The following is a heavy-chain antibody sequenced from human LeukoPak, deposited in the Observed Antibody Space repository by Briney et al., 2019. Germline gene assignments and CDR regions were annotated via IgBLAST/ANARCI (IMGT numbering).Heavy chain of an antibody. D-gene: IGHD3-16*01. CDR3: VPSGDYAYYFDY. CDR1: GYTFTGYY. J-gene: IGHJ4*02. V-gene: IGHV1-2*02. CDR2: INPNSGDT. Sequence: ASVTVSCKASGYTFTGYYMHWVRQAPGQGLEWMGWINPNSGDTNYVQKFQGRVTMTRDTSISTAYMELSSLRSDDTAVYYCVPSGDYAYYFDYWGQGTLVTVSS.